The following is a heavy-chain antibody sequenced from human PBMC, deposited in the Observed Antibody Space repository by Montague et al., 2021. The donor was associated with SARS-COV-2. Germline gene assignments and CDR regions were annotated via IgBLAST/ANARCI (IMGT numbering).Heavy chain of an antibody. CDR2: VYPLATN. CDR3: ASYDFWSGYTDDL. V-gene: IGHV4-61*02. CDR1: GVSITSDIYF. D-gene: IGHD3-3*01. Sequence: SQTLSLTCTVSGVSITSDIYFWHWFRQSAGKGLEWIGRVYPLATNKYNPSLRSRLTLAFDTSKNQISLNLTSVTAADAAVYYCASYDFWSGYTDDLWGPGIRVTVSS. J-gene: IGHJ5*02.